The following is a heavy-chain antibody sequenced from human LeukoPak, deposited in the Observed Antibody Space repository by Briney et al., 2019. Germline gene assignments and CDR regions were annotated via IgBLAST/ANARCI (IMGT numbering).Heavy chain of an antibody. D-gene: IGHD3-22*01. V-gene: IGHV3-23*01. CDR1: GFTFNNYA. CDR2: ISGSGGTT. Sequence: GGSLRLSCAASGFTFNNYAMSWVRQAPGKGLEWVSAISGSGGTTYYADSVKGRFTFSSDNSKNTLYLQMNSLRAEDTAVYYCAKEEGYYYDSGGYYVEYFQHWGQGTLVTVSS. J-gene: IGHJ1*01. CDR3: AKEEGYYYDSGGYYVEYFQH.